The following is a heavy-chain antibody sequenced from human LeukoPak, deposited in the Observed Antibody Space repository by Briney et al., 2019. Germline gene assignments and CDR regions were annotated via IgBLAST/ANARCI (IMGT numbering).Heavy chain of an antibody. V-gene: IGHV3-48*03. CDR3: AREDRGARGYFDY. Sequence: GGSLRLSCAASGFTFSSYEMNWVRQAPGKGLEWVSYISSSGSTIYYADSVKGRFTISRDNAKNSLYLHMNSLRAEDTAVYHCAREDRGARGYFDYWGQGTLVTVSS. CDR1: GFTFSSYE. J-gene: IGHJ4*02. CDR2: ISSSGSTI. D-gene: IGHD1-26*01.